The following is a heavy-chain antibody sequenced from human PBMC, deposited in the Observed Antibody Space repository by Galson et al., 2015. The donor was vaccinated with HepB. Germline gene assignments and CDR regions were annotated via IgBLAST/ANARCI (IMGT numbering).Heavy chain of an antibody. CDR1: GFTFSSYS. CDR3: ASFLGYCSGGSCPFPYYYYGMDV. CDR2: ISSSSSTI. Sequence: SLRLSCAASGFTFSSYSMNWVRQAPGKGLEWVSYISSSSSTIYYADSVKGRFTISRDNAKNSLYLQMNSLRDEDTAVYYCASFLGYCSGGSCPFPYYYYGMDVWGQGTTVTVSS. V-gene: IGHV3-48*02. J-gene: IGHJ6*02. D-gene: IGHD2-15*01.